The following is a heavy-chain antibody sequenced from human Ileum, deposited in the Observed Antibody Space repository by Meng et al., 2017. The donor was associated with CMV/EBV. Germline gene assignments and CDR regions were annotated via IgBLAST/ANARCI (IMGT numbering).Heavy chain of an antibody. CDR3: ARGKGLIIIMVPFDY. Sequence: ASVKVSCKASGYTFTDHYIHWVRQAPGQGLEWMAWINPNSADTYYAQKFQGRVTMTRDTSLSTAYMELSRLTSDDTAVYYCARGKGLIIIMVPFDYWGQGTLVTVSS. V-gene: IGHV1-2*02. J-gene: IGHJ4*02. D-gene: IGHD3-9*01. CDR2: INPNSADT. CDR1: GYTFTDHY.